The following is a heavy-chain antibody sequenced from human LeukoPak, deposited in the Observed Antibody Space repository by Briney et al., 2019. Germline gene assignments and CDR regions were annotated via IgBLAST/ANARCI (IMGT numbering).Heavy chain of an antibody. J-gene: IGHJ4*02. CDR1: GYTFTSYD. D-gene: IGHD3-22*01. V-gene: IGHV1-18*01. Sequence: ASVKVSCKASGYTFTSYDINWVRQATGQGLEWMGWISAYNGNTNYAQKLQGRVTMTTDTSTSTAYMELRSLRSDDTAVYYCARERYYDSSGYYRFDYWGQGTLVTVSS. CDR3: ARERYYDSSGYYRFDY. CDR2: ISAYNGNT.